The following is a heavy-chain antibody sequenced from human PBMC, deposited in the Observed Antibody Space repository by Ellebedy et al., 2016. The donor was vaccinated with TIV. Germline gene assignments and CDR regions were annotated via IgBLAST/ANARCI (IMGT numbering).Heavy chain of an antibody. CDR1: GFTFSSYW. J-gene: IGHJ6*02. D-gene: IGHD1-26*01. V-gene: IGHV3-7*01. CDR2: INQDGSEK. Sequence: PGGSLRLSCSASGFTFSSYWMSWVRQAPGKGLEWVANINQDGSEKYYADSVKGRFTISRDNAKNSLYLQMNSLRAEDTAVYYCATAPIVGATGRNMDVWGQGTTVTVSS. CDR3: ATAPIVGATGRNMDV.